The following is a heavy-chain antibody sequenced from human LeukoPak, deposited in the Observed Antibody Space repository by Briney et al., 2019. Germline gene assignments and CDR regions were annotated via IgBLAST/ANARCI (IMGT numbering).Heavy chain of an antibody. Sequence: GGSLRLSCAASGFTFSSYAMHGVRQAPGKGLEWVAVLSYDGSNTYHADSVKGRFTISRDNSKNTLYLQMNSLRPEDTAVYYCARVPGIPATAYYYYAKDVWVQRTTVTVSS. CDR1: GFTFSSYA. CDR3: ARVPGIPATAYYYYAKDV. CDR2: LSYDGSNT. J-gene: IGHJ6*02. D-gene: IGHD6-13*01. V-gene: IGHV3-30-3*01.